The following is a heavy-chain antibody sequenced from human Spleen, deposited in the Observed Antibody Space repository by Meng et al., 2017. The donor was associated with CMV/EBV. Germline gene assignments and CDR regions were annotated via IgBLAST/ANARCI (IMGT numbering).Heavy chain of an antibody. CDR1: YTFTVYY. CDR2: INANSGVP. V-gene: IGHV1-2*02. J-gene: IGHJ5*02. D-gene: IGHD2-2*02. CDR3: ARGVEDFVVEPPAIWFDP. Sequence: YTFTVYYIHWVRQAPGQGLEWMGWINANSGVPNYAQKFQGRVTMTRYTSITTAYMDLKRLKSDDTAIYYCARGVEDFVVEPPAIWFDPWGQGTLVTVSS.